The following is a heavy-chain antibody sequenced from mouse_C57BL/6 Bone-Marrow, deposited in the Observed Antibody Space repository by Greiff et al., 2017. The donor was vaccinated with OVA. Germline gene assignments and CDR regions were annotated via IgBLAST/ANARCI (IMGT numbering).Heavy chain of an antibody. J-gene: IGHJ4*01. CDR1: GFSLTSYG. CDR3: ARYIVTTRYAMDY. V-gene: IGHV2-2*01. Sequence: VQLHQSGPGLVQPSQSLSITCTVSGFSLTSYGVHWVRQSPGQGLEWLGVIWRGGSTAYTAAFLSSLSISKDNSKSQVFCKMNSLQADDTAIYYGARYIVTTRYAMDYWGQGTSVTVSS. D-gene: IGHD2-5*01. CDR2: IWRGGST.